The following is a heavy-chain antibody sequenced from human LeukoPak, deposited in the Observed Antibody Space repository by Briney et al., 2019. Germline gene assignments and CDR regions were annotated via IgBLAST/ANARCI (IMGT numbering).Heavy chain of an antibody. CDR3: ARHKQPGIAVAGNWFDP. V-gene: IGHV4-34*01. D-gene: IGHD6-19*01. J-gene: IGHJ5*02. Sequence: TPSETLSLTCAVYGGSFSGYYWSWIRQPPGKGLEWIGEINHSGSTNYNPSLKSRVTISVDTSKNQFSLKLSSVTAADTAVYYCARHKQPGIAVAGNWFDPWGQGTLVTVSS. CDR2: INHSGST. CDR1: GGSFSGYY.